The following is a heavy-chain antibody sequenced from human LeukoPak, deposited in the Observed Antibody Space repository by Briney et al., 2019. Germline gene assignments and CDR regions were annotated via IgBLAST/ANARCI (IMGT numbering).Heavy chain of an antibody. J-gene: IGHJ6*03. CDR1: GGSFSGYY. CDR2: INHSGST. Sequence: SETLSLTCAVYGGSFSGYYWSWIRQPPGKGLEWIGEINHSGSTNYNPSLKSRVTISVYTSKNQFSLKLSSVTAADTAVYYCARGTLLYSSAPPRGYNYYMDVWGKGTTVTVSS. D-gene: IGHD6-25*01. CDR3: ARGTLLYSSAPPRGYNYYMDV. V-gene: IGHV4-34*01.